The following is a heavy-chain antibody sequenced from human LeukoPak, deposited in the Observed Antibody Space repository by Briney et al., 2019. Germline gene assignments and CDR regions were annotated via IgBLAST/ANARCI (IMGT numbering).Heavy chain of an antibody. CDR2: IYYSGST. V-gene: IGHV4-59*08. D-gene: IGHD2-2*01. CDR1: GESISGYY. Sequence: SETLSLTCTVSGESISGYYWSWIRQPPGKGLEWIGYIYYSGSTNYNPSLKSRVTISVDTSKNQFSLKLSSVTAADTAVYYCASCSSTSCYADYYYYMDVWGKGTTVTISS. CDR3: ASCSSTSCYADYYYYMDV. J-gene: IGHJ6*03.